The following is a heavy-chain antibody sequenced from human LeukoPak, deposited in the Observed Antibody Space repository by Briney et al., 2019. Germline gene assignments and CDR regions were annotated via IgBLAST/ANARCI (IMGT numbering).Heavy chain of an antibody. D-gene: IGHD2-15*01. V-gene: IGHV1-8*01. CDR3: ARVHQYCSGGSCYGAFDI. CDR2: MNPNSGNT. J-gene: IGHJ3*02. CDR1: GYTFTSYD. Sequence: GASVEVSCKASGYTFTSYDINWVRQATGQGLEWMGWMNPNSGNTGYAQKFQGRVTMTRNTSISTAYMELSSLRSEDTAVYYCARVHQYCSGGSCYGAFDIWGQGTMVTVSS.